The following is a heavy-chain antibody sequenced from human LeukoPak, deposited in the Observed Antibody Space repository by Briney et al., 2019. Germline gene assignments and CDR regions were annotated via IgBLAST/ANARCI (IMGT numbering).Heavy chain of an antibody. CDR3: ARDLGHYYGSGSYYNGQGPYYFDY. V-gene: IGHV1-8*01. Sequence: ASVKVSCKASGYTFTSYDINWVRQATGQGLEWMGWMNPNSGNTGYAQKFQGRVTMTRNTSISTAYMELSSLRSEGTAVYYCARDLGHYYGSGSYYNGQGPYYFDYWGQGTLVTVSS. CDR2: MNPNSGNT. CDR1: GYTFTSYD. D-gene: IGHD3-10*01. J-gene: IGHJ4*02.